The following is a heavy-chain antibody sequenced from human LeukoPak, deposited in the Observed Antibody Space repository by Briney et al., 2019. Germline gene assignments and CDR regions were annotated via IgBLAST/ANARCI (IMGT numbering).Heavy chain of an antibody. Sequence: GGSLRLSCAASGFTFSSYEMNWVRQAPGKGLEWVSYISSSGSTIYYADSVKGRFTISRDNSKNTLYLQMNNLRAEDTAIYYCAKAANYDILTGYYLDYWGQGTLVTVSS. CDR1: GFTFSSYE. D-gene: IGHD3-9*01. CDR3: AKAANYDILTGYYLDY. CDR2: ISSSGSTI. J-gene: IGHJ4*02. V-gene: IGHV3-48*03.